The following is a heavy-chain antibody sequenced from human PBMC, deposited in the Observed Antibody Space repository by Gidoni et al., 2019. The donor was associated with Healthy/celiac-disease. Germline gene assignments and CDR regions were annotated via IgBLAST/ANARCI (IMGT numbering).Heavy chain of an antibody. CDR2: ISWNSGSI. CDR3: AKDIGSSRSYGMDV. V-gene: IGHV3-9*01. CDR1: GFTFDDYA. D-gene: IGHD6-13*01. Sequence: EVQLVESGGGLVQPGRSLRLSCAASGFTFDDYAMPWVRQAPGKGLEWVSGISWNSGSIGYADSVKGRFTISRDNAKNSLYLQMNSLRAEDTALYYCAKDIGSSRSYGMDVWGQGTTVTVSS. J-gene: IGHJ6*02.